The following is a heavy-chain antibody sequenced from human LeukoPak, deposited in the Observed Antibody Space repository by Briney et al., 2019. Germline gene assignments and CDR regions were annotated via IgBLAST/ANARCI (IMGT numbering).Heavy chain of an antibody. CDR2: IYYSGST. D-gene: IGHD5-18*01. CDR3: ARVRQLWLYYYYGMDV. J-gene: IGHJ6*02. Sequence: SETLSLTCTVSGGSISGYYWSWIRQPPGKGLEWIGYIYYSGSTNYNPSLKSRVTISVDTSKNQFSRKLSSVTAADTAVYYCARVRQLWLYYYYGMDVWGQGTTVTVSS. V-gene: IGHV4-59*12. CDR1: GGSISGYY.